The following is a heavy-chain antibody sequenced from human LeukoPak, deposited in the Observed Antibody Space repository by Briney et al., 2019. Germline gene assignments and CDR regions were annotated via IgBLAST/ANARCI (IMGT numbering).Heavy chain of an antibody. J-gene: IGHJ4*02. V-gene: IGHV4-61*02. D-gene: IGHD6-19*01. CDR1: GGSISSSSYY. CDR2: IYTSGST. CDR3: ASGLGAGYSSGWYLVY. Sequence: SETLSLTCTVSGGSISSSSYYWSWIRQPAGKGLEWIGRIYTSGSTNYNPSLKSRVTMSVDTSKNQFSLKLSSVTAADTAVYYCASGLGAGYSSGWYLVYWGQGTLVTVSS.